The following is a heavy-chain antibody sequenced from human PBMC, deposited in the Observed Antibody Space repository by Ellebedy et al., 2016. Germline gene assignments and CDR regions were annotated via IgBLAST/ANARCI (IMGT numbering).Heavy chain of an antibody. D-gene: IGHD1-1*01. V-gene: IGHV5-51*01. Sequence: ASVKVSCKGSGYTFTNYWIAWVRQMPGTGLEWMGIIYPGDSDTRYSPSFQGQVTISADKSISTAYLQWSSLKASDTAMYYCARLNNWEVRAFDIWGQGTMVTVSS. CDR1: GYTFTNYW. CDR2: IYPGDSDT. J-gene: IGHJ3*02. CDR3: ARLNNWEVRAFDI.